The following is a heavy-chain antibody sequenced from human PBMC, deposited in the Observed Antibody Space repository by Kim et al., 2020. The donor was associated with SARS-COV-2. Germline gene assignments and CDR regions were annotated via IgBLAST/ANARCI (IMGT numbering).Heavy chain of an antibody. CDR2: I. V-gene: IGHV3-21*01. D-gene: IGHD3-10*01. Sequence: IYYADSVKGRFTISRDNAKNSLYLQMTSLRAEDTAVYYCARDDIPSYFDYWGQGTLVTVSS. CDR3: ARDDIPSYFDY. J-gene: IGHJ4*02.